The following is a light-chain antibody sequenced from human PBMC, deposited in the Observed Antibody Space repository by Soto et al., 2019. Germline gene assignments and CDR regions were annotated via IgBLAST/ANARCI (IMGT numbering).Light chain of an antibody. J-gene: IGKJ2*01. CDR2: DAS. Sequence: DIQMTQSPSSLSASVGDRVTITCQASQDISNYLNWYQQKPGKAPKLLIYDASNLETGVPSRFSGRGSGTDYTFSIRSLKPEDMSTYYCQQYANLPYTVGQGTKLQIK. CDR3: QQYANLPYT. V-gene: IGKV1-33*01. CDR1: QDISNY.